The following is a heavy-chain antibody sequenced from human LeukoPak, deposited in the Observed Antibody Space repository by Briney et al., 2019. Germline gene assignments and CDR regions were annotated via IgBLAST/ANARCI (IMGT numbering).Heavy chain of an antibody. Sequence: SVTVSCKASVGTFSSYAISWVRQAPGQGLEWMGGIIPIFGTANYAQKFQGRVTITADESTSTAYMELSSLRSEDTAVYYCARDRGDGYNSVDNWFDPWGQGTLVTVSS. V-gene: IGHV1-69*01. D-gene: IGHD5-24*01. CDR3: ARDRGDGYNSVDNWFDP. CDR1: VGTFSSYA. CDR2: IIPIFGTA. J-gene: IGHJ5*02.